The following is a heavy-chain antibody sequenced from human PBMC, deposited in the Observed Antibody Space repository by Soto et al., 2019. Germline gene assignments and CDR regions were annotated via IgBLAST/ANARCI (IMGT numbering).Heavy chain of an antibody. Sequence: ASVKVSCKASGYTFTSYGISWVRQAPGQGLERKGWISAYNGNTNYAQKLQGRVTMTTDTSTSTAYMELRSLRSDDTAVYYCARDRVLLWFGERNYWYFDLWGRGTLVTVSS. CDR3: ARDRVLLWFGERNYWYFDL. J-gene: IGHJ2*01. V-gene: IGHV1-18*01. D-gene: IGHD3-10*01. CDR1: GYTFTSYG. CDR2: ISAYNGNT.